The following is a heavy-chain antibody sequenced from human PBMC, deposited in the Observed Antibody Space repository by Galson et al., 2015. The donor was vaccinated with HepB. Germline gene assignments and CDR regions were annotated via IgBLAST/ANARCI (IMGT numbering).Heavy chain of an antibody. CDR2: ISSSSSTI. Sequence: SLRLSCAASGFTFSSYSMNWVRQAPGKGLEWVSYISSSSSTIYYADSVKGRFTISRDNAKNSLYLQMNSLRAEDTAVYYCARALLYSYGTRDAFDIWGQGTMVTVSS. J-gene: IGHJ3*02. CDR3: ARALLYSYGTRDAFDI. D-gene: IGHD5-18*01. V-gene: IGHV3-48*01. CDR1: GFTFSSYS.